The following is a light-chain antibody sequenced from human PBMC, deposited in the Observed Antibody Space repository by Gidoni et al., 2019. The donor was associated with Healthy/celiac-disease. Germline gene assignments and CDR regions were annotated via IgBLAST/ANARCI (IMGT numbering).Light chain of an antibody. J-gene: IGLJ2*01. Sequence: QSVLTQPPSVSGAPGKRVTISCTGSSSNIGAGYDVHWYQLLPGTAPKLLISGNNNRPSGVPDRFSGSKSGTSASLAITGLQAEDEADYYCQAYDSSLTGPVVFGGGTKLTVL. CDR2: GNN. CDR3: QAYDSSLTGPVV. CDR1: SSNIGAGYD. V-gene: IGLV1-40*01.